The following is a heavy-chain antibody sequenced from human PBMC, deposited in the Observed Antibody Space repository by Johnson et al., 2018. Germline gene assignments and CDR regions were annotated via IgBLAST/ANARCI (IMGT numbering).Heavy chain of an antibody. J-gene: IGHJ6*03. CDR2: MYSSGST. CDR3: ARGVAPGTFDYYYYMDV. D-gene: IGHD6-13*01. V-gene: IGHV4-59*01. CDR1: GDSISGYY. Sequence: QVQLQESGPGLLKPSETLSLTCTVSGDSISGYYWSWIRQAPGKGLEWIGFMYSSGSTNYNPSLESRVSISVDRAKNQPSLKLTLVTAANTAVDSGARGVAPGTFDYYYYMDVWGKGTTVTVYS.